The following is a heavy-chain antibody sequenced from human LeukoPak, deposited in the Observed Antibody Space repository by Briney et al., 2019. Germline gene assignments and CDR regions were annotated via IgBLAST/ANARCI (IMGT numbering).Heavy chain of an antibody. CDR1: GFTFSSYA. D-gene: IGHD5-12*01. CDR2: ISSNGGST. CDR3: ARAATVTGPNWFDP. Sequence: PGGSLRLSCAASGFTFSSYAMHWVRQAPGKGLEYVSAISSNGGSTYYANSVKGRFTISRDNSKNTLYLQMGSLRAEDMAVYYCARAATVTGPNWFDPWGQGTLVTVSS. V-gene: IGHV3-64*01. J-gene: IGHJ5*02.